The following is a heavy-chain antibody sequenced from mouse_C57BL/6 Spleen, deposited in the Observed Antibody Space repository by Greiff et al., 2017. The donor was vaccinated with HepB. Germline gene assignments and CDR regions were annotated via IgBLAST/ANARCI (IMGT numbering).Heavy chain of an antibody. V-gene: IGHV1-53*01. J-gene: IGHJ2*01. CDR3: ARWYYGSSYEGLPFDY. CDR2: INPSNGGT. Sequence: VQLQQPGTELVKPGASVKLSCKASGYTFTSYWMHWVKQRPGQGLEWIGNINPSNGGTNYNEKFKSKATRTVDKSSSTAYMQLSSLTSEDSVVYYCARWYYGSSYEGLPFDYWGQGTTLTVSS. CDR1: GYTFTSYW. D-gene: IGHD1-1*01.